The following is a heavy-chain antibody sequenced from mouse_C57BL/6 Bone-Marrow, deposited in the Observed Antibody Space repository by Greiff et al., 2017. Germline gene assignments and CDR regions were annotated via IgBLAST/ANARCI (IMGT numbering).Heavy chain of an antibody. V-gene: IGHV14-4*01. CDR3: TTAAFDV. CDR2: IDPENGDT. CDR1: GFNFKDDY. J-gene: IGHJ1*03. Sequence: EVQLQQSGAELVRPGASVKLSCTASGFNFKDDYMHWVKQRPEQGLEWIGWIDPENGDTEYAPKFQGKATITADTSSNTAYLQLSSLTAEDTAVYYCTTAAFDVWGTGTTVTVSS.